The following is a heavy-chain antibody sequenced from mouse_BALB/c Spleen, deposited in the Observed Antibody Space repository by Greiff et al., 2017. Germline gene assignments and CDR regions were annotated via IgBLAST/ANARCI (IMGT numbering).Heavy chain of an antibody. Sequence: EVQLVESGGGLVKPGGSLKLSCAASGFAFSSYDMSWVRQTPEKRLEWVAYISSGGGSTYYPDTVKGRFTISRDNAKNTLYLQMSSLKSEDTAMYYCARQNWDWFAYWGQGTLVTVSA. V-gene: IGHV5-12-1*01. CDR1: GFAFSSYD. D-gene: IGHD4-1*01. CDR2: ISSGGGST. J-gene: IGHJ3*01. CDR3: ARQNWDWFAY.